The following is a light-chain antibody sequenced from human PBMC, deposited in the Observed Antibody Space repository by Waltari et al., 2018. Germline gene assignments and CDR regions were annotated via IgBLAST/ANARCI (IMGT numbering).Light chain of an antibody. V-gene: IGLV2-11*01. CDR2: EVS. J-gene: IGLJ2*01. Sequence: QSALTQPRSVSGSPGQSVPISCTGTSTDVGGYNYVSWYQHHPGKAPKLMIYEVSKRPSGVPDRFSGSKSGNTASLTISGLQAEDEADYYCCSYAGSYTCEVFGGGTKLTVL. CDR1: STDVGGYNY. CDR3: CSYAGSYTCEV.